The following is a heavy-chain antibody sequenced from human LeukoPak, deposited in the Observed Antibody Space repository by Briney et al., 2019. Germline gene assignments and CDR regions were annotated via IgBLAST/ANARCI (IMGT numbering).Heavy chain of an antibody. D-gene: IGHD3-3*01. J-gene: IGHJ1*01. CDR2: RWYGGRKE. Sequence: GGSLRLSWAASGCTFSSYGMHWVRQAPGKGLEWGAVRWYGGRKEYHADSVKGRLTIHRDNSKKALDLQMNSLRAEDTAVYYCAKLPAIDFWSGPGYFQHWGQGTLVTVSS. CDR1: GCTFSSYG. CDR3: AKLPAIDFWSGPGYFQH. V-gene: IGHV3-33*06.